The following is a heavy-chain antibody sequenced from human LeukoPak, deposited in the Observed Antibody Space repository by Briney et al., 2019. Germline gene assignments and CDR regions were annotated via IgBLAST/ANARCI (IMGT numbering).Heavy chain of an antibody. Sequence: PGGSLRLSCEASGFTFGSHAMYWVRQAPGNGLEWVAGIFGSGGSPHYADPVEGRFSISRDNSRNTVYLQINSLRAEDTAVYYCGKTTVGYSSGQKPAWPVDYWGQGTLVTVSS. V-gene: IGHV3-23*01. CDR1: GFTFGSHA. CDR3: GKTTVGYSSGQKPAWPVDY. J-gene: IGHJ4*02. D-gene: IGHD5-18*01. CDR2: IFGSGGSP.